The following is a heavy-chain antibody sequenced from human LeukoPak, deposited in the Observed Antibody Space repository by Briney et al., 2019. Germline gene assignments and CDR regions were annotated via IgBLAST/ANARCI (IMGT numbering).Heavy chain of an antibody. J-gene: IGHJ4*02. Sequence: GGSLRLSCAASGFTFSSYGMHWVRQAPGKGLEWVAVISYDGSNKYYADSVKGRFTISRDNSKNTPYLQMNSLRAEDTAVYYCAKGNRDYWGQGTLVTVSS. CDR1: GFTFSSYG. V-gene: IGHV3-30*18. CDR2: ISYDGSNK. D-gene: IGHD2/OR15-2a*01. CDR3: AKGNRDY.